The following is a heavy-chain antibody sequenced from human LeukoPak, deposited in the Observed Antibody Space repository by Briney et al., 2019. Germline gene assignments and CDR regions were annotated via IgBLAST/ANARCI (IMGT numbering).Heavy chain of an antibody. CDR2: NNSDGGDT. J-gene: IGHJ4*02. CDR1: GFTFSRSW. D-gene: IGHD3-22*01. V-gene: IGHV3-74*01. CDR3: ARASGTDSSGYLQIDY. Sequence: GGSLRLSCAASGFTFSRSWMHWVRQATGKGLVWLSRNNSDGGDTTCADSVKGRFTISRDNAKNTLYPQMNSLRAEDTAMYYCARASGTDSSGYLQIDYWGQGTLVTVSS.